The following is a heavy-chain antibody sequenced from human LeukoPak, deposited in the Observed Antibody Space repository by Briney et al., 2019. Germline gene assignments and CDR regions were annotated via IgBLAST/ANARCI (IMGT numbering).Heavy chain of an antibody. CDR2: INPNSGGT. Sequence: ASVKVSCTASGYTFTVYYIHWVRQAPGQGLEWVGWINPNSGGTNYEQKFQGSVTMTRDTSISTAYMELSRLGSDDTAVYYCAKVGGYGSGSHFDYWGQGTLVTVSS. D-gene: IGHD3-10*01. CDR3: AKVGGYGSGSHFDY. CDR1: GYTFTVYY. V-gene: IGHV1-2*02. J-gene: IGHJ4*02.